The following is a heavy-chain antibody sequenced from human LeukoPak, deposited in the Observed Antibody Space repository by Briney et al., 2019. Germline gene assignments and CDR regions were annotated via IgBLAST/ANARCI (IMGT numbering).Heavy chain of an antibody. J-gene: IGHJ4*02. CDR2: IYSGGST. V-gene: IGHV3-53*01. D-gene: IGHD5-18*01. Sequence: GGSLRLSCAASGFTVSSNYMSWVRQAPGKGVEWVSVIYSGGSTYYTDSVKGRFTISRDNSKNTLYLQMNSLRAEDTAVYYCARGRGLRGYSYGSRIMYYFDYWGQGTLVTASS. CDR1: GFTVSSNY. CDR3: ARGRGLRGYSYGSRIMYYFDY.